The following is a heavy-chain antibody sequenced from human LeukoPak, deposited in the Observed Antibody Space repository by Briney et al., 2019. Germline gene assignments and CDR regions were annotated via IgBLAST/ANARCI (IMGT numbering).Heavy chain of an antibody. J-gene: IGHJ6*03. CDR3: ARVSKPGWYDYYYMDV. CDR1: GFPFNTYA. V-gene: IGHV3-30*04. D-gene: IGHD2/OR15-2a*01. Sequence: HPGASLRLSCAASGFPFNTYAMKWVRQAPGKGLEWMAVVLSDGSDQYYADSVQGRFSISRDNSKNTLYLQMDSVRVEDTAVYYCARVSKPGWYDYYYMDVWGKGTTVTVSS. CDR2: VLSDGSDQ.